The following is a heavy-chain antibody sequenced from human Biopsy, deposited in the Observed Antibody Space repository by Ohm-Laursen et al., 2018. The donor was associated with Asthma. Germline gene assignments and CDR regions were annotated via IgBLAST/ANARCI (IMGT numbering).Heavy chain of an antibody. Sequence: ASVKVSCKASGYTFTSYYMHWVRQAPGHGLEWMGMINPIIGTAHYAPKFQGRVTISADESTSTAYMELTSLSSEDTAVFFCGGCSSSNYYYGLDVWGQGTTVIVSS. CDR3: GGCSSSNYYYGLDV. CDR2: INPIIGTA. D-gene: IGHD6-6*01. CDR1: GYTFTSYY. V-gene: IGHV1-69*11. J-gene: IGHJ6*02.